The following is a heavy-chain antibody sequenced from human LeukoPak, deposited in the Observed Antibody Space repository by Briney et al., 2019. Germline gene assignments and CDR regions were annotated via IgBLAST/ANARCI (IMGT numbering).Heavy chain of an antibody. V-gene: IGHV4-61*02. Sequence: SETLSLTCTVSGGSITSSSYYWSWIRQPAGKGLEWIGRIYTSGSTNYNPSLKSRVTMLVDTSKNQFSLKLSSVTAADTAVYYCARDLEGWYFDYWGQGILVTVSS. D-gene: IGHD6-19*01. CDR3: ARDLEGWYFDY. J-gene: IGHJ4*02. CDR1: GGSITSSSYY. CDR2: IYTSGST.